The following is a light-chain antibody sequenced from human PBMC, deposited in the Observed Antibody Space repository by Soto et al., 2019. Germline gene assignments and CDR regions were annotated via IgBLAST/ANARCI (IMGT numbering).Light chain of an antibody. CDR2: LNSDGSH. CDR3: QTWGTGIPVV. V-gene: IGLV4-69*01. CDR1: SGHSSYA. J-gene: IGLJ2*01. Sequence: QSVLTQSPSASASLGASVKLTCTLSSGHSSYAIAWHQQQPEKGPRYLMKLNSDGSHSKGDGIPDRFSGPSSGAERYLTISSLQSEDEADYYCQTWGTGIPVVFGGGTKVTVL.